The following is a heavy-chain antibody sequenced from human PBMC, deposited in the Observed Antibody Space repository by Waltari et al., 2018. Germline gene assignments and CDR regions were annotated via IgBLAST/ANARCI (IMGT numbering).Heavy chain of an antibody. CDR3: ARDLRPETTRERDYAMDV. Sequence: EVQLVESGGDLIQPGGSLRLSCAASGFIVSSKYMSWVRQAPGKGLEWLSILYSDGTTFYAESVKGRFIISRYNSQNRLYLQMNSLRAEDTAVYYCARDLRPETTRERDYAMDVWGQGTTVTVSS. J-gene: IGHJ6*02. V-gene: IGHV3-53*01. D-gene: IGHD1-1*01. CDR2: LYSDGTT. CDR1: GFIVSSKY.